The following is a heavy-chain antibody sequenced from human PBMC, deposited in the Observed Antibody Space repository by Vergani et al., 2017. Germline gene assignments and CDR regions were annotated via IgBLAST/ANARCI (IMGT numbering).Heavy chain of an antibody. Sequence: EVQLLESGGGLVQPGGSLRLSCAASGFTFSSYAMSWVRQAPGKGLEWVSAISGSGGSTYYADSVKGRFTISRDNSKNTLYLQMNSLRAEDTAVYYCAKGPSPWYDRSGYPDYWGQGTLVTVSS. CDR2: ISGSGGST. J-gene: IGHJ4*02. CDR3: AKGPSPWYDRSGYPDY. CDR1: GFTFSSYA. D-gene: IGHD3-22*01. V-gene: IGHV3-23*01.